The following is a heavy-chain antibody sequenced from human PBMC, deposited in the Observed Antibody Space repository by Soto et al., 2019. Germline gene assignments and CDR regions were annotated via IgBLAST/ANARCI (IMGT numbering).Heavy chain of an antibody. Sequence: SETLSLTCTVSGASISSYYWSLIRQPPGKGLEWIGYIYYSGSTSYYPSLKSRVTISVDTSKNQFSLKLSSVTAADTAVYYCARSHSSSVYPLFDYWGQGTLVTVPS. CDR2: IYYSGST. J-gene: IGHJ4*02. CDR3: ARSHSSSVYPLFDY. CDR1: GASISSYY. D-gene: IGHD6-6*01. V-gene: IGHV4-59*01.